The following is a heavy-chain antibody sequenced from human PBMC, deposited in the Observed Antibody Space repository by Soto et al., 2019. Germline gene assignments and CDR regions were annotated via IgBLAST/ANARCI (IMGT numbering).Heavy chain of an antibody. V-gene: IGHV3-13*01. CDR2: IGTAGDT. J-gene: IGHJ6*02. D-gene: IGHD5-12*01. CDR1: GFTFGRYD. Sequence: VSLRLSCAASGFTFGRYDMHWVRQPTGKGLEWVSAIGTAGDTYYPGSVKGRFTISRENAKNSLYLEMNSLRAGDTAVYFCARGGYDSNYYYYYGLDVWGQGTTVTVSS. CDR3: ARGGYDSNYYYYYGLDV.